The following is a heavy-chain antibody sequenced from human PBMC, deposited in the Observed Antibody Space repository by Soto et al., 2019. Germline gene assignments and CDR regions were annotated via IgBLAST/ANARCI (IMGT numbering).Heavy chain of an antibody. CDR1: GFTVSSDY. CDR2: IYSGGST. V-gene: IGHV3-53*01. D-gene: IGHD3-22*01. CDR3: AKDPNDYDSSAYYVDY. Sequence: GGSLRLSCAASGFTVSSDYMSWVRQAPGKGLEWVSVIYSGGSTYYADSVKGRFTISRDNSKNTLYLQMNSLRAEDAAVYFCAKDPNDYDSSAYYVDYWGRGTLVTVSS. J-gene: IGHJ4*02.